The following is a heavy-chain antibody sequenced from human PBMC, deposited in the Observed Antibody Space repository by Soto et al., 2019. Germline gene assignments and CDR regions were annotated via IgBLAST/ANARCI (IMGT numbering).Heavy chain of an antibody. Sequence: SETLSLTCAISGGSPDYYYWTWIRQPPGKGLEWIGNIDDNGKTNYNPSLKSRVTVAVDTSNNQFSLKVSSVTAADTAVYYCARDDRDDCIGNFGYWGQGTLVTVSS. V-gene: IGHV4-59*12. CDR3: ARDDRDDCIGNFGY. D-gene: IGHD2-21*02. J-gene: IGHJ4*02. CDR2: IDDNGKT. CDR1: GGSPDYYY.